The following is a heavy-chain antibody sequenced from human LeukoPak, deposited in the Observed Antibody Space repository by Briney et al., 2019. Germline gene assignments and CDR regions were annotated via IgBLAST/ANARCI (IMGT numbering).Heavy chain of an antibody. CDR2: ISSSGSTI. V-gene: IGHV3-11*04. CDR3: ARDFPSYYYDSSGYYDAFDI. J-gene: IGHJ3*02. D-gene: IGHD3-22*01. CDR1: GFTFSDYY. Sequence: PGGSLRLSCAASGFTFSDYYMSWIRQAPGKGLEWVSYISSSGSTIYYADSVKGRFTISRDNAKNSLYLQMNSLRAEDTAVYYCARDFPSYYYDSSGYYDAFDICGQGTMVTVSS.